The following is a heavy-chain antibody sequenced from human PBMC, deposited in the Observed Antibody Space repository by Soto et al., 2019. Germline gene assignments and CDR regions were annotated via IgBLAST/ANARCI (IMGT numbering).Heavy chain of an antibody. Sequence: QVQLVESGGGVVQPGRSRRLSCAASGFTFSSYGMHWVRQAPGKGLEWVAVISYDGSNKYYADSVKGRFTISRDNSKNTLYLQMNSLRAEDTAVYYCASTTVETHYWYFDLWGRGTLVTVSS. V-gene: IGHV3-30*03. D-gene: IGHD4-17*01. CDR1: GFTFSSYG. CDR3: ASTTVETHYWYFDL. CDR2: ISYDGSNK. J-gene: IGHJ2*01.